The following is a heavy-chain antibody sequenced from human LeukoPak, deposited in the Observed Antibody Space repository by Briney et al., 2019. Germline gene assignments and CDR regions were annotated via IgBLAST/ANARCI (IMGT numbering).Heavy chain of an antibody. CDR1: GFTFSSYW. CDR3: ARGVDYYENSGTIDY. CDR2: IKQDGSER. Sequence: GGSLRLSCATSGFTFSSYWMSWVRQAPGKGLEWVANIKQDGSERYYVDSVKGRFTISRDNSKNTLYLQMNSLRAEDTAVYYCARGVDYYENSGTIDYWGQGTLVTVSS. V-gene: IGHV3-7*01. D-gene: IGHD3-22*01. J-gene: IGHJ4*02.